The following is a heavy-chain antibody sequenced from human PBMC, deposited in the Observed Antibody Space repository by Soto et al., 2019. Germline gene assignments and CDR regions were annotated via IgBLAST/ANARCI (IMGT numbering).Heavy chain of an antibody. V-gene: IGHV3-48*03. Sequence: GGSLRLSCAASGFSFSSYEMNWVRQAPGKWLEWVSYISSSGSTIFYADSVKGRFTISRDNAKNSLFLQMNSLGDEDTAVYYCAREGEGYNFAYWGQGXLVTVYS. CDR1: GFSFSSYE. D-gene: IGHD5-12*01. CDR3: AREGEGYNFAY. CDR2: ISSSGSTI. J-gene: IGHJ4*02.